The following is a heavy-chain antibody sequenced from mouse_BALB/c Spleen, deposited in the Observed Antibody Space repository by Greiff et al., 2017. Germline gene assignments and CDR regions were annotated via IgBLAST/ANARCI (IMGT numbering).Heavy chain of an antibody. D-gene: IGHD2-2*01. V-gene: IGHV3-2*02. CDR1: GYSITSDYA. CDR2: ISYSGST. Sequence: EVMLVESGPGLVKPSQSLSLTCTVTGYSITSDYAWNWIRQFPGNKLEWMGYISYSGSTSYNPSLKSRISITRDTSKNQFFLQLNSVTTEDTATYYCATYGYVRAMDYWGQGTSVTVSS. J-gene: IGHJ4*01. CDR3: ATYGYVRAMDY.